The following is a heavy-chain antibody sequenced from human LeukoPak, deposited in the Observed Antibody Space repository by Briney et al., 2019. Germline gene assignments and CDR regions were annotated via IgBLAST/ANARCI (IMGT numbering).Heavy chain of an antibody. Sequence: GGSLRLSCAASGFNFNNYWMSWLRQAPGKGLEWVASINHNGNVNYYVDSVKGRFTISRDNAKNSLYLQMSNLRAEDTAVYFCARGGGLDVWGQGATVTVSS. CDR2: INHNGNVN. J-gene: IGHJ6*02. V-gene: IGHV3-7*03. D-gene: IGHD3-16*01. CDR1: GFNFNNYW. CDR3: ARGGGLDV.